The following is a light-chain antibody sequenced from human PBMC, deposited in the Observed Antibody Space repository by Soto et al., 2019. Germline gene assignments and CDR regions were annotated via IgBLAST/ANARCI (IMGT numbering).Light chain of an antibody. J-gene: IGLJ3*02. Sequence: QSVLTQPPSASGSPGQSVTISCTGTSSDVGGYDFVSWYQQHPGKAPKLVIYEVYKRPSEVPNRFSGSKSGNTASLTVSGLQAEDEADYYCSSYAGSNNLGVFGGGTKLTVL. V-gene: IGLV2-8*01. CDR3: SSYAGSNNLGV. CDR1: SSDVGGYDF. CDR2: EVY.